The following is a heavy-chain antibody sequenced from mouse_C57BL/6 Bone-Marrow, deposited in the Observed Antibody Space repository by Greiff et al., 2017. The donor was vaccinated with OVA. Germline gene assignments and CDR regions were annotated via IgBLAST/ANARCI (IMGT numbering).Heavy chain of an antibody. D-gene: IGHD2-4*01. CDR2: IDPSDSYT. J-gene: IGHJ4*01. CDR3: ALYYDYGYAMDY. CDR1: GYTFTSYW. Sequence: QVQLKQSGAELVMPGASVKLSCKASGYTFTSYWMHWVKQRPGQGLEWIGEIDPSDSYTNYNQKFKGKSTLTVDKSSSTAYMQLSSLTSEDSAVYYCALYYDYGYAMDYWGQGTSVTVSS. V-gene: IGHV1-69*01.